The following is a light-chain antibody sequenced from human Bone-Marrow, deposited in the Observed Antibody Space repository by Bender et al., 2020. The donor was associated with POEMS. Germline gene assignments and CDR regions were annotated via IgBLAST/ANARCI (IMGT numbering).Light chain of an antibody. V-gene: IGLV2-14*01. Sequence: QSALTQPASVSGSPGQSITISCTGSTSDIGDYDYVSWYRQLPGKAPQLMIFDVSIRPSGFSSRFSGSKSGSTASLTISGLQAEDEGDYYCSSFSSSITLFYVFGTGTKVTVL. CDR1: TSDIGDYDY. CDR2: DVS. J-gene: IGLJ1*01. CDR3: SSFSSSITLFYV.